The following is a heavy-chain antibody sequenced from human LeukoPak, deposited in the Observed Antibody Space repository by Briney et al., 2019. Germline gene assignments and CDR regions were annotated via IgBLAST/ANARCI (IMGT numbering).Heavy chain of an antibody. D-gene: IGHD3-22*01. V-gene: IGHV1-2*02. CDR3: ARDVDYYDSSGYYYDFDY. CDR1: GYTFTGYH. J-gene: IGHJ4*02. Sequence: ASVKVSCKASGYTFTGYHMHWVRQAPGQGLEWMGWINPNSGGTNYAQKFQGRVTMTRDKSISTAYMEPSRLRSDDTAVYYCARDVDYYDSSGYYYDFDYWGQGTLVTVSS. CDR2: INPNSGGT.